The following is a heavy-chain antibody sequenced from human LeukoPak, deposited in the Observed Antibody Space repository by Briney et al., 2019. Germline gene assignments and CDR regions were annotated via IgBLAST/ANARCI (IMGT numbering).Heavy chain of an antibody. D-gene: IGHD2-2*01. CDR3: ARNGERWGSYLVPAALVDP. J-gene: IGHJ5*02. Sequence: SETLSLTCAVYGGSFSGYFWGWIRQPPGKGLEWIGEMNHNGSTSYKPSLKSRATISADTSKNQFSLKLSSVTAADTAVYYCARNGERWGSYLVPAALVDPWGQGTLVTVSS. V-gene: IGHV4-34*01. CDR1: GGSFSGYF. CDR2: MNHNGST.